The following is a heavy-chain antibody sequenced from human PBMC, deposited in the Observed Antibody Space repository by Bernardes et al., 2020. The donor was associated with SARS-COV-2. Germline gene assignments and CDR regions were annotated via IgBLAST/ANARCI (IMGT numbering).Heavy chain of an antibody. CDR2: IYYSGIT. CDR1: GISISSNY. J-gene: IGHJ4*02. D-gene: IGHD1-26*01. CDR3: VRVARELEN. Sequence: SETLSLTCTVSGISISSNYWTWIRQPPGKGLGYIGYIYYSGITNYNPSLKSRVTMSVDTSKNQLSLTVSSMTAADTAVYYCVRVARELENWGQGTLVTVSS. V-gene: IGHV4-59*01.